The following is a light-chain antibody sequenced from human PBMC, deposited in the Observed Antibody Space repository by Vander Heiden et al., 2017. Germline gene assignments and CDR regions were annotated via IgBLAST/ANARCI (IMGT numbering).Light chain of an antibody. CDR1: QSISSY. J-gene: IGKJ2*01. CDR3: QQSYSTPPYT. Sequence: DIQMTQSPSSLSASVGDRVTITCRASQSISSYLNWYQQKPGKAPKLLIYAASSLQSGVPSRFSGSGSGTDFTLTISSLQPEDFATYYCQQSYSTPPYTFGQETKLKIK. V-gene: IGKV1-39*01. CDR2: AAS.